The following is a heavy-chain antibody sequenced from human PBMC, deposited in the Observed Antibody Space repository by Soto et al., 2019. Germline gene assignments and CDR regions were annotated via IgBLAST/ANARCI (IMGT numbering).Heavy chain of an antibody. CDR2: ST. CDR1: GFSLTTRWMT. V-gene: IGHV2-5*01. CDR3: TLRQDTSRGPIY. D-gene: IGHD6-13*01. Sequence: SGPTLVNPTQTLTLTCTVSGFSLTTRWMTLGWIRQPPGKAPEWLALSTQYSPSLQSRLTFTEDTSKNQVVLTMTNMDPVDTATYYCTLRQDTSRGPIYWGQGIMVTVSS. J-gene: IGHJ4*02.